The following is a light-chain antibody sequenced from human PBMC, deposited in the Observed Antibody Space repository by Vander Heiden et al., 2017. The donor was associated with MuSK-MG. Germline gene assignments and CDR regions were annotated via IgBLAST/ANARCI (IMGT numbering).Light chain of an antibody. CDR2: STG. CDR1: TGAVTFVYH. V-gene: IGLV7-43*01. J-gene: IGLJ2*01. Sequence: PVVTHDPSLTVSPGGTVTLACAPSTGAVTFVYHPNRLQQKPLQAPRALISSTGNHHSGTPARFSGSRLVGKAALTVSCVQPEDEAAYYSLLYYGGLRVFGGGIKLTVL. CDR3: LLYYGGLRV.